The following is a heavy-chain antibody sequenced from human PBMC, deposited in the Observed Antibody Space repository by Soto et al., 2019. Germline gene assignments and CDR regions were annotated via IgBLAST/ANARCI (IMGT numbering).Heavy chain of an antibody. Sequence: PSETLSLTCTVSGGSISSYYWSWIRQPPGKGLEWIGYIYYSGSTNYNPSLKSRVTISVDTSKNQFSLKLSSVTAADTAVYYCARQGGQRYDILTKRAEENWFDPWGQGTLVTVSS. J-gene: IGHJ5*02. CDR1: GGSISSYY. V-gene: IGHV4-59*01. CDR2: IYYSGST. D-gene: IGHD3-9*01. CDR3: ARQGGQRYDILTKRAEENWFDP.